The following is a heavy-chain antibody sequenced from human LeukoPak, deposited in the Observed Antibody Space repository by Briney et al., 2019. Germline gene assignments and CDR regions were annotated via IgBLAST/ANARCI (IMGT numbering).Heavy chain of an antibody. CDR1: GFTFSSYN. D-gene: IGHD2-8*02. J-gene: IGHJ4*02. V-gene: IGHV3-21*01. CDR3: ATYRQVLLPFES. CDR2: ITSGSSYI. Sequence: GGSLRLSCAASGFTFSSYNMNWVRQAPGKGLEWVSSITSGSSYIYHADSVKGRFTISRDNAKNSLYLQMNSLRAEDTAVYYCATYRQVLLPFESWGQGTLVTVSS.